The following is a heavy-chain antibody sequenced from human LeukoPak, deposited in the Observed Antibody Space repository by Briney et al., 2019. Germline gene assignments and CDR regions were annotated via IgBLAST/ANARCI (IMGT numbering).Heavy chain of an antibody. CDR2: ISYDGSNK. V-gene: IGHV3-30*04. CDR1: GFTFSSYA. CDR3: AREGGNYYAEYFQH. D-gene: IGHD3-10*01. Sequence: GSLRLSCAASGFTFSSYAMHWVRQAPGKGLEWVAVISYDGSNKYYADSVKGRFTISRDNSKNTLYLQMNSLRAEDTAVYYCAREGGNYYAEYFQHWGQGTLVTVSS. J-gene: IGHJ1*01.